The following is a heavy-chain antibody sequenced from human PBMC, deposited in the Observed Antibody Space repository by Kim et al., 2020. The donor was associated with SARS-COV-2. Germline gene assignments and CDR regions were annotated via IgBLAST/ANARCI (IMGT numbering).Heavy chain of an antibody. Sequence: AQKFQGRVTITADKSTSTAYMELSSLRSEDTAVYYCARDFAAAATGAFEIWGQGTMVTVSS. V-gene: IGHV1-69*04. CDR3: ARDFAAAATGAFEI. D-gene: IGHD6-13*01. J-gene: IGHJ3*02.